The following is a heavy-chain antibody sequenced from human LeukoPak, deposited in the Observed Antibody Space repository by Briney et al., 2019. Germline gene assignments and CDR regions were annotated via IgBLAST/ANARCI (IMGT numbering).Heavy chain of an antibody. Sequence: GESLKIPCKGSGYSFTSYWISWVRQLPGKGLEWLGIIYPGDSDNRYRPSFQGQFTNSADKSMSTAYLQWSSLKASDTAMYYCAIRALRAITWVRGVIKGPGAFDIWGQGTMVTVSS. J-gene: IGHJ3*02. CDR1: GYSFTSYW. CDR3: AIRALRAITWVRGVIKGPGAFDI. D-gene: IGHD3-10*01. V-gene: IGHV5-51*01. CDR2: IYPGDSDN.